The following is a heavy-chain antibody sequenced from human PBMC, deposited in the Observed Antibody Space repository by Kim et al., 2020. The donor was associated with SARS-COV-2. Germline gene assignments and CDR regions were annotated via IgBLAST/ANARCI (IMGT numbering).Heavy chain of an antibody. D-gene: IGHD2-21*02. J-gene: IGHJ6*02. V-gene: IGHV1-3*01. CDR1: GYTFTSYA. Sequence: ASVKVSCKASGYTFTSYAMHWVRQASGQRLERMGWINAGNGNTTYSQTFQGRVIITRNTSATTVYMELRSLRSEDTAVYYCARKLHIVVVTTNLYYYGMDVWGQGTTVTVSS. CDR3: ARKLHIVVVTTNLYYYGMDV. CDR2: INAGNGNT.